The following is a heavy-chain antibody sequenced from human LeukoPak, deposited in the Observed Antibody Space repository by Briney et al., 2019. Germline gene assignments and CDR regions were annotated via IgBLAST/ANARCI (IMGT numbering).Heavy chain of an antibody. Sequence: GGSLRLSCAASGFTFSSYWMSWVRQAPGKGLEWVANIKQDGSEKYYVDSVKGRFTISRDNAKNSLYLQMNSLRAEDTAVYYRARVTYYYGSGSYPNWFDPWGQGTLVTVS. D-gene: IGHD3-10*01. CDR2: IKQDGSEK. J-gene: IGHJ5*02. CDR1: GFTFSSYW. V-gene: IGHV3-7*01. CDR3: ARVTYYYGSGSYPNWFDP.